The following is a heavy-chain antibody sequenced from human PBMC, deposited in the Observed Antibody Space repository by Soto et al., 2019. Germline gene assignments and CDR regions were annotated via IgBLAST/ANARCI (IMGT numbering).Heavy chain of an antibody. J-gene: IGHJ5*02. CDR1: GGSISSSRSY. D-gene: IGHD6-13*01. CDR3: ARQAAAPGIDLWFDP. V-gene: IGHV4-39*01. CDR2: IFYAGNT. Sequence: SETLSLTCNVSGGSISSSRSYWAWFRQPPGKELEWIANIFYAGNTYYNPSLKSRVTVSVDTSKNQFSLKLDSVTAADTAVYYCARQAAAPGIDLWFDPWGQGALVTVSS.